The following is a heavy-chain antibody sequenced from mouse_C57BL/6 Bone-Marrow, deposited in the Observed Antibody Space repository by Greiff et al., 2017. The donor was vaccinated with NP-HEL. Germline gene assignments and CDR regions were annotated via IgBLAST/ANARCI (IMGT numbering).Heavy chain of an antibody. CDR2: INPNNGGT. Sequence: EVQLQQSGPELVKPGASVKISCKAPGYTFTDYYMNWVKQSHGKSLEWIGDINPNNGGTSYNQKFKGKATLTVDKSSSTAYMELRSLTSEDSAVYYCARDSSGYVGYWGQGTTLTVSS. V-gene: IGHV1-26*01. CDR1: GYTFTDYY. J-gene: IGHJ2*01. D-gene: IGHD3-2*02. CDR3: ARDSSGYVGY.